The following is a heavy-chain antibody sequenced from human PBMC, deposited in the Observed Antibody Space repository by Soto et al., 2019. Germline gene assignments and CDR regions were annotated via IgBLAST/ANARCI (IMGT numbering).Heavy chain of an antibody. CDR1: GGSISSCCYY. V-gene: IGHV4-31*03. CDR3: ARAGSGGSPGGNY. Sequence: PSETPALTFTVSGGSISSCCYYWSWIRQHPGKGLEWIGYIYYSGSTYYNPSLKSRVTISADTSKNQFSLKLSSVTAADTAVYYCARAGSGGSPGGNYWGQGTLVTVSS. D-gene: IGHD2-15*01. CDR2: IYYSGST. J-gene: IGHJ4*02.